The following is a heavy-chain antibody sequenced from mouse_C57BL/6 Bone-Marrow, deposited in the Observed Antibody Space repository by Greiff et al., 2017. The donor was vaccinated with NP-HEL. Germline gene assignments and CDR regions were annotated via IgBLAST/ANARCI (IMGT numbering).Heavy chain of an antibody. CDR3: ARHGSPTGPYYFDY. J-gene: IGHJ2*01. CDR1: GFTFSSYG. Sequence: EVKLVESGGDLVKPGGSLKLSCAASGFTFSSYGMSWVRQTPDKRLEWVATISSGGSYTYYPDSVKGRFTISRDNAKNTLYLQMSSLKSEDTAMYYCARHGSPTGPYYFDYWGQGTTLTVSS. D-gene: IGHD4-1*01. V-gene: IGHV5-6*01. CDR2: ISSGGSYT.